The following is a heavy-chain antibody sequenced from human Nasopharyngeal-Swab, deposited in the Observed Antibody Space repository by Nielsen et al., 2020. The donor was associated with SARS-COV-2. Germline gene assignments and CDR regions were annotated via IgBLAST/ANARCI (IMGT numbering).Heavy chain of an antibody. Sequence: VRQMPLNGLAWMGRIDQIDSHTNYRPSFEGLVTMSVDKSSSTAYLQWTSLKASDTAIYYCARQGTFMDVWGTGTTVTVSS. CDR3: ARQGTFMDV. CDR2: IDQIDSHT. D-gene: IGHD2/OR15-2a*01. V-gene: IGHV5-10-1*01. J-gene: IGHJ6*03.